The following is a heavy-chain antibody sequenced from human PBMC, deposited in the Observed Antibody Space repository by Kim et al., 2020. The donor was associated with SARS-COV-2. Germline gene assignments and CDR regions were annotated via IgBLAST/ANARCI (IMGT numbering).Heavy chain of an antibody. J-gene: IGHJ4*02. V-gene: IGHV3-23*01. CDR3: AKARSLSTVVTGFDY. D-gene: IGHD2-15*01. Sequence: ADSGKGRFTISRDNSRNTLYLQMNSLRAEDAAVYYCAKARSLSTVVTGFDYWGQGTLVTVSS.